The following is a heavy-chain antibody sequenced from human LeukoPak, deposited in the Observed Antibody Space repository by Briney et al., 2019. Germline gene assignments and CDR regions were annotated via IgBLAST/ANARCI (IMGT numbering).Heavy chain of an antibody. CDR1: GFTFSSYS. Sequence: AGGSLRLSCAASGFTFSSYSMNWVRQAPGKGLEWVSSISSSSSYIYYADSVEGRFTISRDNAKNSLYLQMNSLRAEDTAVYYCARVGATTPPFDYWAQGPLVTVSS. CDR2: ISSSSSYI. D-gene: IGHD1-26*01. CDR3: ARVGATTPPFDY. V-gene: IGHV3-21*01. J-gene: IGHJ4*02.